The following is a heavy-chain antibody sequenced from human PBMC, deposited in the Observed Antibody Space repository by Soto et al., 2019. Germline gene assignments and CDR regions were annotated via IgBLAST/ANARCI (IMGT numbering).Heavy chain of an antibody. V-gene: IGHV1-69*06. CDR3: ASSHGYYYDSSGYRSWYFDL. D-gene: IGHD3-22*01. CDR2: IIPIFGTA. Sequence: QVQLVQSGAEVKKPGSSVKVSCKASGGTFSSYAISWVRQAPGQGLEWMGGIIPIFGTANYAHKFQGRVTITADTSTSTAYMELSSLRSEDTAVYYCASSHGYYYDSSGYRSWYFDLWGRGTLVTVSS. J-gene: IGHJ2*01. CDR1: GGTFSSYA.